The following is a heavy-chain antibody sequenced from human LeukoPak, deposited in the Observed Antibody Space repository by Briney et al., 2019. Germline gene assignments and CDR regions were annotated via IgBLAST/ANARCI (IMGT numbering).Heavy chain of an antibody. CDR3: ARDGYCSGGSCYYYYGMDV. J-gene: IGHJ6*02. CDR1: GFTFSSYE. CDR2: ISSSGSTI. Sequence: SGASLRLSCAASGFTFSSYEMNWVRQAPGKELEWVSYISSSGSTIYYADSVKGRFTISRDNAKNSLYLQMNSLRAEDTAVYYCARDGYCSGGSCYYYYGMDVWGQGTTVTVSS. V-gene: IGHV3-48*03. D-gene: IGHD2-15*01.